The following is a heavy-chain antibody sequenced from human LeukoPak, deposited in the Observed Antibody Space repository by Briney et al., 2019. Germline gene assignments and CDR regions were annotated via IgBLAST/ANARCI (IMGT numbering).Heavy chain of an antibody. CDR3: ARQYFTIFGVVIPIFDY. V-gene: IGHV1-2*02. CDR1: GYTFTVYY. Sequence: RASVTVSFKASGYTFTVYYMHWVRQAPGQGMEWVGWINPNSGGTNYAQKYQGRVTMTRDTSITTAYMELSRLRSDGTAVYYCARQYFTIFGVVIPIFDYWGHGPLVTVSS. J-gene: IGHJ4*01. D-gene: IGHD3-3*01. CDR2: INPNSGGT.